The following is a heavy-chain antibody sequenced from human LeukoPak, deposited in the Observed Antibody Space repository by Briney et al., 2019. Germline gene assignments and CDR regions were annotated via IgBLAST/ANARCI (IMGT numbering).Heavy chain of an antibody. D-gene: IGHD3-10*01. J-gene: IGHJ3*02. CDR3: ARVLLTKGRHGAFDI. CDR1: GYTFTSYD. CDR2: MNPNSGNT. Sequence: ASVKVSCKASGYTFTSYDINWVRQATGRGLEWMGWMNPNSGNTGYAQKFQGRVTITRNTSISTAYMELSSLRSEDTAVYYCARVLLTKGRHGAFDIWGQGTMVTVSS. V-gene: IGHV1-8*03.